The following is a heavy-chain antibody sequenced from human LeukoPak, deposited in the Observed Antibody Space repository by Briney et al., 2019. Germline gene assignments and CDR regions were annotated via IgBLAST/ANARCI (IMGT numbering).Heavy chain of an antibody. D-gene: IGHD2-2*01. Sequence: PGGSLRLSCKGSGYSFTSYWIGWVRQMPGKGLEWMRIIYPGDSDTRYSPSFQGQVTISANKSISTAYLQWSSLKASDTAMYYCARQELGYCSSTSCDHAFDIWGQGTMVTVSS. CDR3: ARQELGYCSSTSCDHAFDI. CDR1: GYSFTSYW. CDR2: IYPGDSDT. V-gene: IGHV5-51*01. J-gene: IGHJ3*02.